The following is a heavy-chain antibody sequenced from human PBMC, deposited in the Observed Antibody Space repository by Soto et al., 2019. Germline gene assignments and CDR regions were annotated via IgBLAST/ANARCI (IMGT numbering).Heavy chain of an antibody. D-gene: IGHD3-16*01. CDR3: SADLPDWGAYAFDY. Sequence: GGSLRLSCAAAGFTIIGAWMNWVRQGTGKGLEWVGRVKSKVDGETIDYAAPVKGRFTISRDDSRNMVYLQMNSLSTEDTAMYYCSADLPDWGAYAFDYWGQGALVTVSS. CDR1: GFTIIGAW. J-gene: IGHJ4*02. CDR2: VKSKVDGETI. V-gene: IGHV3-15*07.